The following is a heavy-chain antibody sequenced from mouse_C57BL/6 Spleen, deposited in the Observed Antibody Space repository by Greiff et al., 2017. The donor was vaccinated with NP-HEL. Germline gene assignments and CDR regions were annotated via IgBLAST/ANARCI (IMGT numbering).Heavy chain of an antibody. J-gene: IGHJ3*01. Sequence: VQLQQSGPALVKPGASVKISCKASGYTFTDYYMNWVKQSHGKSLEWIGYINPNNGGTSYNQKFKGKATLTVDKSSSTAYMELRSLTSEDSAVYYCARSVYSNYVWFAYWGQGTLVTVSA. CDR1: GYTFTDYY. D-gene: IGHD2-5*01. CDR3: ARSVYSNYVWFAY. CDR2: INPNNGGT. V-gene: IGHV1-26*01.